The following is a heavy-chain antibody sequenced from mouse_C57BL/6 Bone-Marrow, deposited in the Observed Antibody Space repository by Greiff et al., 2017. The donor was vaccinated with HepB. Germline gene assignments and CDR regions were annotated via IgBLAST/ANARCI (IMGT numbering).Heavy chain of an antibody. J-gene: IGHJ2*01. V-gene: IGHV1-81*01. Sequence: QVQLQQSGAELARPGASVKLSCKASGYTFTSYGISWVKQRTGQGLEWIGEIYPRSGNTYYNEKFKGKATLTADKSSSTAYMERRGLTSEDSAVYFCARRGVRRGGDWGQSTPLTVSP. CDR3: ARRGVRRGGD. CDR2: IYPRSGNT. CDR1: GYTFTSYG. D-gene: IGHD5-1*01.